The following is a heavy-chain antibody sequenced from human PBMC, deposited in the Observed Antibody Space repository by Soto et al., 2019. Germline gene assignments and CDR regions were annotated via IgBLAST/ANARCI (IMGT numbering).Heavy chain of an antibody. V-gene: IGHV4-4*02. CDR3: LSWFDP. Sequence: QVQLQESGPEVVKPSGTLSLTCTVSGGSISSSYWWNWVRQPPGKGLEWIGEIYHSGNTHYNPSLKRRVTMSVDRSKNQFSLKLSSVTAADTAVYYCLSWFDPWGQGTLVTVSS. CDR1: GGSISSSYW. J-gene: IGHJ5*02. CDR2: IYHSGNT.